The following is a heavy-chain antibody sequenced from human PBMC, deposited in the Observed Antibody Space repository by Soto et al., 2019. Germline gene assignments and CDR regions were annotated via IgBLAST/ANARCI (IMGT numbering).Heavy chain of an antibody. D-gene: IGHD3-9*01. V-gene: IGHV4-34*01. J-gene: IGHJ6*02. Sequence: PSETLSLTCAVYGGSFSGYYWSWIRQPPGKGLEWIGEINHSGSTNYNPSLKSRVTISVDTSKNQFSLKLSSVTAADTAVYYCARGRRRTRGITISSSGKYGMDVWGQGTTVTVSS. CDR3: ARGRRRTRGITISSSGKYGMDV. CDR2: INHSGST. CDR1: GGSFSGYY.